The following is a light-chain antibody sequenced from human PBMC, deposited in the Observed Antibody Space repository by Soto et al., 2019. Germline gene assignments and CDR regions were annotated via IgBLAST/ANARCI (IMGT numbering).Light chain of an antibody. Sequence: EMVLPQSTGPLSLSPGERSTLSCMASQSVSSSYLAWYQQKPGQAPRLLIYGASSRATGIPDRFSGSGSGTDFTLTISRLEPEDFAVYYCQQDGSSPWTFGQGTKVDIK. V-gene: IGKV3-20*01. CDR2: GAS. CDR3: QQDGSSPWT. CDR1: QSVSSSY. J-gene: IGKJ1*01.